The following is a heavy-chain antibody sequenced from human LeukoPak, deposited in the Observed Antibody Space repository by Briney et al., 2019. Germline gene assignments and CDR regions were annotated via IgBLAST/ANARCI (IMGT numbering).Heavy chain of an antibody. V-gene: IGHV1-18*01. CDR3: ARDSVVVPAAAYYYYMDV. J-gene: IGHJ6*03. D-gene: IGHD2-2*01. Sequence: ASVKVSCKASGYTFTSYGMTWVRQAPGQGLDWMGWISAYNGNTNYAQKLQGRVTMTTDTSTSTAYMELRSLRSDDTAVYHCARDSVVVPAAAYYYYMDVWGKGTTVTVSS. CDR1: GYTFTSYG. CDR2: ISAYNGNT.